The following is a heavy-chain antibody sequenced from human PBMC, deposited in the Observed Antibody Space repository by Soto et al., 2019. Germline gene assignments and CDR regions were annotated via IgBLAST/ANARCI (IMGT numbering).Heavy chain of an antibody. CDR3: ARDSEDLTSNFDY. Sequence: EVQLVESGGGLVKPGGSLRLSCAASGFTFTRYSMNWVRQAPGKGLEWVSSISRTTNYIYYGDSMKGRFTISRDNAKNSLYLEMNSLRAEDTAVYYCARDSEDLTSNFDYWGQGTLVTVSS. CDR2: ISRTTNYI. V-gene: IGHV3-21*06. CDR1: GFTFTRYS. J-gene: IGHJ4*02.